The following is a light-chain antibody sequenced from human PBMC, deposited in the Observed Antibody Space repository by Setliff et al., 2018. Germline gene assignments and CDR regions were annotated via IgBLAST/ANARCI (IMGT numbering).Light chain of an antibody. CDR3: CSYTGRSYV. CDR2: DVS. Sequence: QSALPQPASVSGSPGQSITISCTGTSSDVGGYNYVSWYQQHPGKAPKLMIYDVSKRPSGVFNRFSGSKSGNTASLTVSGLQAEDEADYYCCSYTGRSYVFGSGTKV. CDR1: SSDVGGYNY. V-gene: IGLV2-14*01. J-gene: IGLJ1*01.